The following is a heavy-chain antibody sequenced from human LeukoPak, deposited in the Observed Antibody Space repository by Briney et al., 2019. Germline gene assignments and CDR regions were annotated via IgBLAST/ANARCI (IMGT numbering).Heavy chain of an antibody. Sequence: PGGSLRLSCAASGFTFSSYGMHWVRQAPGKGLEWVSYISSSGSTIYYADSVKGRFTISRDNAKNSLYLQMNSLRAEDTAVYYCARDGSLGSTWGNTYFDYWGQGTLDTVSS. CDR1: GFTFSSYG. CDR3: ARDGSLGSTWGNTYFDY. J-gene: IGHJ4*02. CDR2: ISSSGSTI. V-gene: IGHV3-48*04. D-gene: IGHD6-13*01.